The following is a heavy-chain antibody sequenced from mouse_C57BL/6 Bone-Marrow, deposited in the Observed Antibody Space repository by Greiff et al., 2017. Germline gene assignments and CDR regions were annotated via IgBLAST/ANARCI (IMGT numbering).Heavy chain of an antibody. D-gene: IGHD2-4*01. CDR3: ARGYYDYDVDYFDD. V-gene: IGHV1-55*01. CDR2: IYPGSGST. J-gene: IGHJ2*01. CDR1: GYTFTSYW. Sequence: QVQLQQPGAELVKPGASVKMSCKASGYTFTSYWITWVKQRPGQGLEWIGDIYPGSGSTNYNEKFKSKATLTVDTSSSTAYMQLSSLTSEDSAVYYCARGYYDYDVDYFDDWGQGTTLTVSS.